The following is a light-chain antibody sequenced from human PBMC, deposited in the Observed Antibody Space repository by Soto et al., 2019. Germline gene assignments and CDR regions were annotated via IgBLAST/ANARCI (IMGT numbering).Light chain of an antibody. CDR2: KAS. V-gene: IGKV1-5*03. CDR3: QQYNSYSLT. CDR1: QSISVW. Sequence: DIQMTQSPSTLSASVGDRVTITCRASQSISVWLAWYQQKAGKAPNLLIYKASRLESGVPSRFSGRGSETEFTLTISGLQPGDSATYYCQQYNSYSLTFGQGTKVEVK. J-gene: IGKJ1*01.